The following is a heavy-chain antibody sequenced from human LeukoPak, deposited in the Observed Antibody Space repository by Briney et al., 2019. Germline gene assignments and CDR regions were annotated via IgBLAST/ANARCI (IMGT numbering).Heavy chain of an antibody. V-gene: IGHV3-21*01. J-gene: IGHJ4*02. Sequence: GGSLRLSCAASGFTFSSYTMNWVRQAPGKGLEWVSSISTSSSYIYYADTVKGRFTITKDNANDSLYLQMNSLRAEDTAVYYCARHSILDYWGQGTLVTVS. CDR2: ISTSSSYI. CDR3: ARHSILDY. CDR1: GFTFSSYT. D-gene: IGHD3-3*01.